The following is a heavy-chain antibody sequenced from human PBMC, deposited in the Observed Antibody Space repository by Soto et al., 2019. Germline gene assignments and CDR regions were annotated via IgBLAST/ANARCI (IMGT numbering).Heavy chain of an antibody. J-gene: IGHJ5*02. CDR3: ASLSPPTSLAT. CDR2: FYYSGSS. Sequence: QLQLLESGPGLVKPSETLSLTCTVSGGSISSNTYYWGWIRQPPGKGLEWIGNFYYSGSSYYNPSLHRXXSXSXXTSKTQFSLKLSSVTAAATAVHCCASLSPPTSLATWGPGTLVTVS. V-gene: IGHV4-39*01. CDR1: GGSISSNTYY.